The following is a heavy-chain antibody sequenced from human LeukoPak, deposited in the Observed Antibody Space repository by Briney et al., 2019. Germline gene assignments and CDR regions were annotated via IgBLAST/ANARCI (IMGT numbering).Heavy chain of an antibody. Sequence: LSLTCTVSGGSISSGGYYWSWVRQAPGKGLEWVSAISGSGGSTYYADSVKGRFTISRDNSKNTLYLQMNSLRAEDTAVYYCAKPVAAGDYWGQGTLVTVSS. CDR1: GGSISSGGYY. V-gene: IGHV3-23*01. CDR2: ISGSGGST. J-gene: IGHJ4*02. CDR3: AKPVAAGDY. D-gene: IGHD5-12*01.